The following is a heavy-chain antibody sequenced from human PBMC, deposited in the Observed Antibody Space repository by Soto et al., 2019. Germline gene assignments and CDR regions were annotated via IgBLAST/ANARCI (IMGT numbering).Heavy chain of an antibody. CDR2: ISGSGGST. Sequence: PGGSLRLSCAASGFTFSSYAISWVRQAPGKGLEWVSAISGSGGSTYYADSVKGRFTISRDNSKNTLYLQMNSLRAEDTAVYYCAKDRMIVGAFDIWGQGTMVTVSS. J-gene: IGHJ3*02. CDR1: GFTFSSYA. CDR3: AKDRMIVGAFDI. V-gene: IGHV3-23*01. D-gene: IGHD3-22*01.